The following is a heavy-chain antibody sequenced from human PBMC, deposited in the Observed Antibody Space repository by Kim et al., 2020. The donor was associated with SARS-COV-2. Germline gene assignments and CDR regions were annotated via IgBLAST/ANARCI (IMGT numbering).Heavy chain of an antibody. D-gene: IGHD1-26*01. CDR2: INTDAGDT. J-gene: IGHJ4*02. CDR1: GYTFSNYG. Sequence: ASVKVSCKASGYTFSNYGISWVRQAPGQGLEWMGWINTDAGDTHLAQKFQGRVTLTKYTSTSTAYMELRSLRPDDTAIYYCARDGSASGIDHWGQGTLVT. V-gene: IGHV1-18*01. CDR3: ARDGSASGIDH.